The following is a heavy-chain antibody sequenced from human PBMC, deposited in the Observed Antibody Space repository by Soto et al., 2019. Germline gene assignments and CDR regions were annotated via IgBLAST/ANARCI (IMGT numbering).Heavy chain of an antibody. Sequence: QVQLVQSGAEVKEPGASVKVSCQASGYTFVSYGISWVRQAPGQGLEWMGWISPYNGNTNYAQKFQGRVTMTTDTSTSTVYMELRSLRSDDTAAYYCSRDAQKWLVAAFDILGQGTMVTVSS. D-gene: IGHD6-19*01. CDR1: GYTFVSYG. J-gene: IGHJ3*02. CDR3: SRDAQKWLVAAFDI. V-gene: IGHV1-18*01. CDR2: ISPYNGNT.